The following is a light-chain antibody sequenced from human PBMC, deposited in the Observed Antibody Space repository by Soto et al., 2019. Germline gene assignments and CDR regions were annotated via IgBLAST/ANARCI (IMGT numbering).Light chain of an antibody. V-gene: IGKV1-9*01. J-gene: IGKJ5*01. CDR2: AAS. CDR3: QQLFDSPIT. Sequence: DVQLTQYTSFLSPSIGESVTITCLASQVISTSLAWYQVKPGKAPKLLIYAASTLESGVPSRFSATVSGTEFSLTITSLQPEDFATYYCQQLFDSPITFGQGTLLEVK. CDR1: QVISTS.